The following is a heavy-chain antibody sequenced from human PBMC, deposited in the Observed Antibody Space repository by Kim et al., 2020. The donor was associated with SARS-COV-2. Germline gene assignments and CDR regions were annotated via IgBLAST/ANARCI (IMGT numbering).Heavy chain of an antibody. Sequence: SETLSLTCTVSGGSISSSNFFWGWIRQSPGKGLEWIGSIFYSGVTYYNPSLKSRVTISADMSENLFSLEMNSVTAADTAMYYCATLSLTIQGHWGQGTLVTVSP. D-gene: IGHD3-3*01. J-gene: IGHJ4*02. V-gene: IGHV4-39*07. CDR3: ATLSLTIQGH. CDR1: GGSISSSNFF. CDR2: IFYSGVT.